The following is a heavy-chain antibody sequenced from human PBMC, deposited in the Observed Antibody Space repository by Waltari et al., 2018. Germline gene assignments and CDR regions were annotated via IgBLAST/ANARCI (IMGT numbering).Heavy chain of an antibody. CDR2: INAGNGNT. CDR3: ARDPIAVTWFDP. V-gene: IGHV1-3*01. J-gene: IGHJ5*02. CDR1: GYTFTSYA. Sequence: QVQLVQSGAEVKKPGASVKVSCKASGYTFTSYAMHWVRQAPGQRLEWMGWINAGNGNTKYSQKSHGRGTITRDTSASTAYMELSSLRSEDTAVYYCARDPIAVTWFDPWGQGTLVTVSS. D-gene: IGHD6-19*01.